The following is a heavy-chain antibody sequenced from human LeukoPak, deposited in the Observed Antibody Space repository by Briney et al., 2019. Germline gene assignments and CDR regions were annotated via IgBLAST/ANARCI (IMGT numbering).Heavy chain of an antibody. CDR3: ARGPAGPYFDWLLSDYYYGMDV. CDR2: IYYSGST. CDR1: GGSISSSSYY. J-gene: IGHJ6*02. Sequence: SETLSLTCTVSGGSISSSSYYWGWIRQPPGKGLEWIGSIYYSGSTYYNPSLKSRVTISVDTSKNQFSLKLSSVTAADTAVYYCARGPAGPYFDWLLSDYYYGMDVWGQGTTVTVSS. V-gene: IGHV4-39*07. D-gene: IGHD3-9*01.